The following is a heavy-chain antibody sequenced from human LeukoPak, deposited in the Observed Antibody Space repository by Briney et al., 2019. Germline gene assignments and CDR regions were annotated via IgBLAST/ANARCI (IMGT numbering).Heavy chain of an antibody. CDR3: AGDRLAGY. J-gene: IGHJ4*02. Sequence: GGSLRLSCAASGFTFSSYNMNWVRQAPGKGLEWVSDITRSSSCIEYADSVKGRVTISRGNVKKSLYLEMNSLRAEDTAVYYCAGDRLAGYWGQGTLVTVSS. CDR2: ITRSSSCI. V-gene: IGHV3-48*01. D-gene: IGHD6-19*01. CDR1: GFTFSSYN.